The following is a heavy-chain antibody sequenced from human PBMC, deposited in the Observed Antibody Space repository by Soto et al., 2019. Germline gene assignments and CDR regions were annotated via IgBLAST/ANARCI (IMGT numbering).Heavy chain of an antibody. Sequence: QVQLQESGPGLVKPSGTLSLTCAVSSGSIGTPNWWSWVRQTPGKGLAWIGEIFHSGNTYYNPSLPSPVTISVDTSKNQFSLNLRSVNAADTAVYYCARRTWGMDVWGQGTTVTVSS. CDR2: IFHSGNT. CDR3: ARRTWGMDV. J-gene: IGHJ6*02. CDR1: SGSIGTPNW. V-gene: IGHV4-4*02. D-gene: IGHD2-8*01.